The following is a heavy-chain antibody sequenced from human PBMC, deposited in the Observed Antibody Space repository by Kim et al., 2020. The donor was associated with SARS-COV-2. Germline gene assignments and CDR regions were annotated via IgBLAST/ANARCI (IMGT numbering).Heavy chain of an antibody. Sequence: SVKVSCKASGGTFSSYAISWVRQAPGQGLEWMGGIIPIFGTANYAQKFQGRVTITADESTSTAYMELSSLRSEDTAVYYCGNSSPYYYYYGMDVWGQGTTVTVSS. CDR1: GGTFSSYA. D-gene: IGHD4-4*01. CDR3: GNSSPYYYYYGMDV. J-gene: IGHJ6*02. CDR2: IIPIFGTA. V-gene: IGHV1-69*13.